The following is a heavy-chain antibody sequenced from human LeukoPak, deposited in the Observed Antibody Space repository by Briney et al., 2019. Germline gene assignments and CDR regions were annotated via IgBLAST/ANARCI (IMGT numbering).Heavy chain of an antibody. D-gene: IGHD3-22*01. J-gene: IGHJ3*02. Sequence: GGSLRLSCAASGFTFSSYGMSWVRQAPGKGLEWVSAISGSGGSTYYADSVKGRFTISRDNSKNTLYLQMNSLRAEDTAVYYCARVDYDSNGWVPFTAFDIWGQGTMVTVSS. CDR3: ARVDYDSNGWVPFTAFDI. V-gene: IGHV3-23*01. CDR2: ISGSGGST. CDR1: GFTFSSYG.